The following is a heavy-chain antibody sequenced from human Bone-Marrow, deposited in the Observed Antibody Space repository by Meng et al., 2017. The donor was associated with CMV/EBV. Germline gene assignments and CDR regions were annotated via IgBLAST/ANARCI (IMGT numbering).Heavy chain of an antibody. CDR1: GGSFSGYY. V-gene: IGHV4-34*02. Sequence: QGQLQQWGAGLLKPSETLSLPCAVYGGSFSGYYWSWIRQPPGKGLEWIWEINHSGSTNYNPSLKSRVTISVDTSKNQFSLKLSSVTAADTAVYYCARGYCSSTSCLIDYWGQGTLVTVSS. J-gene: IGHJ4*02. D-gene: IGHD2-2*01. CDR3: ARGYCSSTSCLIDY. CDR2: INHSGST.